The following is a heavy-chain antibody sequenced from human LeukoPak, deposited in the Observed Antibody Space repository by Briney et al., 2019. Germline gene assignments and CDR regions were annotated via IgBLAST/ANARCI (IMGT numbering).Heavy chain of an antibody. CDR1: GGSISSSSYY. CDR3: ARTAITIFGVVNSFGY. D-gene: IGHD3-3*01. V-gene: IGHV4-39*07. Sequence: PSETLSLTCTVSGGSISSSSYYWGWIRQPPGKGLEWIGSIYYSGSTYYNPSLKSRVTISVDTSKNQFSLKLSSVTAADTAVYYCARTAITIFGVVNSFGYWGQGTLVTVSS. CDR2: IYYSGST. J-gene: IGHJ4*02.